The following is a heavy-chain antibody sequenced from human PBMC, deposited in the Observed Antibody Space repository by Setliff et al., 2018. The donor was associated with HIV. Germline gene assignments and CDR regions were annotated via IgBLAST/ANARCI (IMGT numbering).Heavy chain of an antibody. J-gene: IGHJ3*02. V-gene: IGHV1-2*04. CDR3: ARPLSESYNFWGDAFAI. Sequence: WASVKVSCKASGYTFTGYYMHWVRQAPGQGLEWMGWINPNSGGTNYAQKFQGWVTMTRDTSISTAYMELSRLGSDDTAVYYCARPLSESYNFWGDAFAIWGQGTMVTVSS. CDR1: GYTFTGYY. D-gene: IGHD3-3*01. CDR2: INPNSGGT.